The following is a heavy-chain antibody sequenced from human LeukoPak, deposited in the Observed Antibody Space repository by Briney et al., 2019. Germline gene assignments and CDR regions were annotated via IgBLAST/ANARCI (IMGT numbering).Heavy chain of an antibody. Sequence: ATVKFSCKASGYTFTSYYINWVRQATGQGLEWRGWMNPNSGNTGYAHKFQVTVTRTRNTSISTSYMELSSLRSEDTAVYYCARGLGIAAAVDYWGQGTLVTVSS. V-gene: IGHV1-8*01. CDR1: GYTFTSYY. CDR2: MNPNSGNT. D-gene: IGHD6-13*01. CDR3: ARGLGIAAAVDY. J-gene: IGHJ4*02.